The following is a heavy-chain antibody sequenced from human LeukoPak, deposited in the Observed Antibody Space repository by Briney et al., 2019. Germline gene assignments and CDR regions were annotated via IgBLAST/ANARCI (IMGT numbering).Heavy chain of an antibody. D-gene: IGHD3-22*01. CDR1: GFTFSDYY. J-gene: IGHJ3*02. V-gene: IGHV3-11*04. CDR2: ISSSGSTI. Sequence: SGGSLRLSCAASGFTFSDYYMSWIRQAPGKGLEWVSYISSSGSTIYYADSVKGRFTISRDNAKNSLYLQMNSLRAEDTAVYYCARGPYYYDSSGYRDAFDIWGQGTMVTVSS. CDR3: ARGPYYYDSSGYRDAFDI.